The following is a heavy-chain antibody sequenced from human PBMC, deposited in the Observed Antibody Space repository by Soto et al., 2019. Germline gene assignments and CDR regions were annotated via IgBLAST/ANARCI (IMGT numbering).Heavy chain of an antibody. D-gene: IGHD5-18*01. V-gene: IGHV3-48*02. Sequence: EVQLVESGGGLVQPGGSLRLSCAASGFTFSSYSMNWVRQAPGKGLEWLSYISSSISTMHYADSVKGRFTISRDNAKNSLCLQINSLRDEDTAVYYSAREVRDTAVADFDYWGQGTLVTVSS. CDR2: ISSSISTM. J-gene: IGHJ4*02. CDR3: AREVRDTAVADFDY. CDR1: GFTFSSYS.